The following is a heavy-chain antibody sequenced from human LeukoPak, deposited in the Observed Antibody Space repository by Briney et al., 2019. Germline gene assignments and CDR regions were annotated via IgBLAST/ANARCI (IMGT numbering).Heavy chain of an antibody. CDR2: INHSGST. CDR3: ARGQGADNGMDV. Sequence: PSETLSLTCAVHGGSFSGYYWCWLRQPPGKGLEWIGEINHSGSTNYNPSLRSRVTISVDTSKNQFSLQLSSVTAADTAVYYCARGQGADNGMDVWGQGTTVTVSS. J-gene: IGHJ6*02. V-gene: IGHV4-34*01. CDR1: GGSFSGYY. D-gene: IGHD6-19*01.